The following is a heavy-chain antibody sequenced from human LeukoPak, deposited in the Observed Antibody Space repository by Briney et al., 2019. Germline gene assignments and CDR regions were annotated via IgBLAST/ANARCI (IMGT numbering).Heavy chain of an antibody. J-gene: IGHJ4*02. D-gene: IGHD3-10*01. Sequence: GGSLRLSCAVSGFTFSSYAMHWVRQAPGKGLEYVSAISSNGGSTYYADSVKGRFTISRDNSKNTLYLQMSSLRAEDTAVYYCVKDVTMVRGAQGPYDYWGQGTLVTVSS. CDR2: ISSNGGST. CDR1: GFTFSSYA. V-gene: IGHV3-64D*06. CDR3: VKDVTMVRGAQGPYDY.